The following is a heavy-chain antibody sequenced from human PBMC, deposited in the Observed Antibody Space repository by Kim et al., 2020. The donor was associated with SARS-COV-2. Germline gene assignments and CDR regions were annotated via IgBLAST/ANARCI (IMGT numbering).Heavy chain of an antibody. Sequence: GESLKISCKGSGYSFTSYWISWVRQMPGKGLEWMGRIDPSDSYTNYSPSFQGHVTISADKSISTAYLQWSSLKASDTAMYYCARQWEYFDWFTPLGYWGQGTLVTVSS. CDR3: ARQWEYFDWFTPLGY. CDR1: GYSFTSYW. CDR2: IDPSDSYT. V-gene: IGHV5-10-1*01. J-gene: IGHJ4*02. D-gene: IGHD3-9*01.